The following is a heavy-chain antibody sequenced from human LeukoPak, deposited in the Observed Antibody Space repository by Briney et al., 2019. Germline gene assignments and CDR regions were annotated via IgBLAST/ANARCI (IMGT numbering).Heavy chain of an antibody. D-gene: IGHD2-8*01. V-gene: IGHV3-30-3*01. CDR1: GFTFSSYA. CDR2: ILYDVSNK. J-gene: IGHJ4*02. CDR3: ARDFVMVYAITLVDY. Sequence: PGGSLRLSCAASGFTFSSYAMHWVRQAPGKGLEWVAVILYDVSNKYYAESVKGRFTISRDNSKNTLYLQINSLRAEDTAVYYCARDFVMVYAITLVDYWGQGTLVTVSS.